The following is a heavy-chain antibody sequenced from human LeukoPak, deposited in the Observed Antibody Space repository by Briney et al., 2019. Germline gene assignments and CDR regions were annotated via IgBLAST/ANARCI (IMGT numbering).Heavy chain of an antibody. J-gene: IGHJ4*02. CDR1: GGSISSSSYY. D-gene: IGHD2-21*02. V-gene: IGHV4-39*01. CDR3: ASGLPRWVTVDY. Sequence: SETLSLTCTVSGGSISSSSYYWGWIRQPPGKGLEWIGSIYYSGSTYYNPSLKSRVTISVDTSKNQFSLKLSSVTAADTAVYYCASGLPRWVTVDYWGQGTLVTVSS. CDR2: IYYSGST.